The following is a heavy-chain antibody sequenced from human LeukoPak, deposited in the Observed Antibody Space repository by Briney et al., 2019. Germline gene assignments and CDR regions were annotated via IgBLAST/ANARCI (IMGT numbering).Heavy chain of an antibody. CDR3: ARGITDYPHFDWLVGSPLFDY. CDR1: GGSISSSSYY. CDR2: IYYSGST. J-gene: IGHJ4*02. Sequence: SETLSLTCTVSGGSISSSSYYWGWIRQPPGKGLEWIGSIYYSGSTYYNPSLKSRVTISVDTSKNQFSLKLSSATAADTAVYYCARGITDYPHFDWLVGSPLFDYWGQGTLVTVSS. V-gene: IGHV4-39*07. D-gene: IGHD3-9*01.